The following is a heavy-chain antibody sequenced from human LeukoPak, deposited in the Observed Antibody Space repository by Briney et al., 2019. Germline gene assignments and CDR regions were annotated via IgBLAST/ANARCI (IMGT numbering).Heavy chain of an antibody. V-gene: IGHV3-15*01. CDR2: INSKTDGGTT. CDR3: ATFWATMVVSGDS. CDR1: GITSSNAC. J-gene: IGHJ4*02. D-gene: IGHD2-8*02. Sequence: GGSLRLSCAGSGITSSNACMTWVRQAPGKGLEWVGRINSKTDGGTTDYAAPVKGRFTISRDDSRNTLYLQMNSLKTEDTAVYYCATFWATMVVSGDSWGQGTLVTVSS.